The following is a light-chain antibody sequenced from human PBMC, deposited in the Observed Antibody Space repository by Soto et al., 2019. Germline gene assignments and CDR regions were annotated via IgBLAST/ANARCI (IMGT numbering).Light chain of an antibody. CDR3: QQSYSAPPLT. Sequence: DIQMTQSPSSLSASVGDRVTITCRASQNIDIFLNWYHQKPGRAPNLLIYGASTLQNGVPSRFSGSGSGTDFSLAISSLQPEDFGNYYCQQSYSAPPLTFGAGTKVAIK. V-gene: IGKV1-39*01. J-gene: IGKJ4*01. CDR2: GAS. CDR1: QNIDIF.